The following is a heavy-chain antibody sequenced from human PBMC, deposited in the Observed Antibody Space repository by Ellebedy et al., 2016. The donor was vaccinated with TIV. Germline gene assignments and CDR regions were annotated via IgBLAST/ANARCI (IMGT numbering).Heavy chain of an antibody. CDR2: IKQDGSEK. Sequence: GESLKISXAASGFTFSSYWMSWVRQAPGKGLEWVANIKQDGSEKYYVDSVKGRFTISRDNAKNSLYLQMNSLRAEDTAVYYCARDYGRVLLWFGESYGMDVWGQGTTVTVSS. V-gene: IGHV3-7*03. D-gene: IGHD3-10*01. CDR1: GFTFSSYW. CDR3: ARDYGRVLLWFGESYGMDV. J-gene: IGHJ6*02.